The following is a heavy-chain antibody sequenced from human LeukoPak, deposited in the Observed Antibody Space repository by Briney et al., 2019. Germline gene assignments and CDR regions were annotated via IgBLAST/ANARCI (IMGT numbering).Heavy chain of an antibody. V-gene: IGHV3-30-3*01. J-gene: IGHJ3*02. CDR2: ISYDGSNK. Sequence: GGSLRLSCAASGFTFSSYAMHWVRQAPGKGLEWVAVISYDGSNKYYADSVKGRFTISRDNSKNTLYLQMNSLRAEDTAVYYCAVDAFDIWGQGTMVTVSS. CDR1: GFTFSSYA. CDR3: AVDAFDI.